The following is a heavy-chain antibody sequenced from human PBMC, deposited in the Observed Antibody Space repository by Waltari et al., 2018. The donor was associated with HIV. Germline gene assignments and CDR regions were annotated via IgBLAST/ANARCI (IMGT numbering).Heavy chain of an antibody. CDR1: GGTFSSYA. CDR2: IIPILGIA. D-gene: IGHD6-13*01. CDR3: AREGIAADYYYYGMDV. J-gene: IGHJ6*02. Sequence: QVQLVQSGAEVKKPGSSVKVSCKASGGTFSSYAISWVRQAPGQGLEWMGRIIPILGIANYAQKFQGRVTITADKSTSTAYMELSSLRSEDTAVYYCAREGIAADYYYYGMDVWGQGTTVTVSS. V-gene: IGHV1-69*04.